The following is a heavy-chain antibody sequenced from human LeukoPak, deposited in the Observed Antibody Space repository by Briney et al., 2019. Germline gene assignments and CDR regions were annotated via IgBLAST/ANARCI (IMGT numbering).Heavy chain of an antibody. CDR3: ARDRHKYNYDSGGYPPY. D-gene: IGHD3-22*01. V-gene: IGHV3-30*02. CDR1: GFTFSSFG. J-gene: IGHJ4*02. CDR2: IRYDGIAI. Sequence: PGGSLRLSCAASGFTFSSFGMNWVRQAPGKGLEWVTFIRYDGIAIQYADSVKGRFTISRDNSKNSLYLQMNTLRAEDTAVYYCARDRHKYNYDSGGYPPYWGQGTLVTVSS.